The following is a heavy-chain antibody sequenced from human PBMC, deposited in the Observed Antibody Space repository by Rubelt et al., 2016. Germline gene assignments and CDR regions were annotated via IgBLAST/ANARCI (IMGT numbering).Heavy chain of an antibody. CDR1: GYTFTGYY. CDR3: ARGSWFRGAFDI. V-gene: IGHV1-2*04. Sequence: QVQLVQSGAEVKKPGASVKVSCKASGYTFTGYYMHWVRQAPGQGLEWMGWINPNSGGTNYAQKFPGWVTRTRDTSISTAYLERGRLRSDDTAVYYCARGSWFRGAFDIWGQGTMVTVSS. D-gene: IGHD6-13*01. J-gene: IGHJ3*02. CDR2: INPNSGGT.